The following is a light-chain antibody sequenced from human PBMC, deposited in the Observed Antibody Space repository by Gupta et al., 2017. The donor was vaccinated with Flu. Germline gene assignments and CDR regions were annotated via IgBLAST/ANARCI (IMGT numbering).Light chain of an antibody. CDR3: QAWDSRAFV. Sequence: SYELTQPPSVSVSPGQTASITCSGDKLGDKYASWYQQKAGQSPVLVIFQDDKRPSGIPERFSGYNSGDTATLTISGTQAMDEADYYCQAWDSRAFVFGSGTKVTVL. J-gene: IGLJ1*01. CDR1: KLGDKY. CDR2: QDD. V-gene: IGLV3-1*01.